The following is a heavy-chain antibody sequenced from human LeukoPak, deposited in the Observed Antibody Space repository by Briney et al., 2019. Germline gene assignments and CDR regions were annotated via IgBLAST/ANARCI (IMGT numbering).Heavy chain of an antibody. CDR1: GGSISSAAYY. J-gene: IGHJ4*02. CDR2: IYYSGST. Sequence: PSETLSLTCTVSGGSISSAAYYWSWIRQHPGKGLEWIEYIYYSGSTYYNPSLKSRVSISIDTSKNQFFLKLNSVTAADTAVYYCARADSVLPSSVDYWGQGTLVTVSS. CDR3: ARADSVLPSSVDY. V-gene: IGHV4-31*03. D-gene: IGHD4/OR15-4a*01.